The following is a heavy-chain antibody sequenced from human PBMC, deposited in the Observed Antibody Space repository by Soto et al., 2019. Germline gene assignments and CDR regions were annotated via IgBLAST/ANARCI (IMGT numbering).Heavy chain of an antibody. Sequence: ASVKVSCKASGGTFSSYAISWVRQAPGQGLEWMGGIIPIFGTANYAQKFQGRVTITADKSTSTAYMELSSLRSEDTAVYYCARDRDSSSSIGLYYFDYWGQGTLVTVSS. CDR2: IIPIFGTA. CDR3: ARDRDSSSSIGLYYFDY. V-gene: IGHV1-69*06. J-gene: IGHJ4*02. D-gene: IGHD6-6*01. CDR1: GGTFSSYA.